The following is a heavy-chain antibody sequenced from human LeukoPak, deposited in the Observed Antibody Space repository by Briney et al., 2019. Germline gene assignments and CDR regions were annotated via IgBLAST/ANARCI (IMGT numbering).Heavy chain of an antibody. CDR2: IKSDGSST. J-gene: IGHJ4*02. CDR3: ARDYYGSGSY. Sequence: PGGSLRLSCAASAITFSSFWMHWVRQAPGKGLVWVSRIKSDGSSTSYADSVKGRFTISRDNAKNTLYLQMNSLRAEDTAVYYCARDYYGSGSYWAQGTLVTVSS. V-gene: IGHV3-74*01. D-gene: IGHD3-10*01. CDR1: AITFSSFW.